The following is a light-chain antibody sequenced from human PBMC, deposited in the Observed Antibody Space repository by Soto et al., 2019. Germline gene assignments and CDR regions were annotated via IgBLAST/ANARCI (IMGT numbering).Light chain of an antibody. Sequence: QSVLTQPRSVSGSPGQSVTISCTGTSSDVGGYNYVSWYQQYPGKAPKFMIYDVNKRPSGVPDRFSGSKSGNTASLTISGLQAEDEADYYCCSYRGSYTWVFGGGTKLTVL. V-gene: IGLV2-11*01. CDR3: CSYRGSYTWV. CDR1: SSDVGGYNY. J-gene: IGLJ2*01. CDR2: DVN.